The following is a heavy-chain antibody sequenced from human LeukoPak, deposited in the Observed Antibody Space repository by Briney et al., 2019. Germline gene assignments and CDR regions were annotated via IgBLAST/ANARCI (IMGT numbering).Heavy chain of an antibody. CDR3: ARGGSWSLPHNPDGDYYYYMDV. Sequence: SVKVSCKASGGTFSSYAISWVRQAPGQGLEWMGGIIPIFGTANYAQKFQGRVTITTDESTSTAYMELSSLRSEDTAVYYCARGGSWSLPHNPDGDYYYYMDVWGKGTTVTVSS. V-gene: IGHV1-69*05. D-gene: IGHD6-13*01. CDR2: IIPIFGTA. J-gene: IGHJ6*03. CDR1: GGTFSSYA.